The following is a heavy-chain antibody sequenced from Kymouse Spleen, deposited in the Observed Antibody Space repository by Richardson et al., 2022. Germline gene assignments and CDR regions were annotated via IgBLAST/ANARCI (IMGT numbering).Heavy chain of an antibody. CDR2: INHSGST. D-gene: IGHD6-13*01. V-gene: IGHV4-34*01. Sequence: QVQLQQWGAGLLKPSETLSLTCAVYGGSFSGYYWSWIRQPPGKGLEWIGEINHSGSTNYNPSLKSRVTISVDTSKNQFSLKLSSVTAADTAVYYCARGQQQLVLFDYWGQGTLVTVSS. CDR1: GGSFSGYY. J-gene: IGHJ4*02. CDR3: ARGQQQLVLFDY.